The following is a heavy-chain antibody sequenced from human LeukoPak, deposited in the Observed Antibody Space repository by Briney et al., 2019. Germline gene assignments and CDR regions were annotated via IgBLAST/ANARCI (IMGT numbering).Heavy chain of an antibody. J-gene: IGHJ4*02. Sequence: PGRSLRLSCAASGFTFDDYAMHWVRQAPGKGLEWVSGISWNSGSIGYADSVKGRFTISRDNAKNSLYLQMNSLRAEDTALYYCAKDGALSGSYFLYYLDYWGQGTLVTVSS. V-gene: IGHV3-9*01. CDR1: GFTFDDYA. D-gene: IGHD1-26*01. CDR3: AKDGALSGSYFLYYLDY. CDR2: ISWNSGSI.